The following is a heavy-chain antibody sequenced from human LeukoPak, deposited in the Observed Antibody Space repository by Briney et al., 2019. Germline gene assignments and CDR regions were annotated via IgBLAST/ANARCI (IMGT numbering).Heavy chain of an antibody. CDR3: ARDRRIRNYYMDV. V-gene: IGHV4-34*01. CDR2: INHSGST. D-gene: IGHD2/OR15-2a*01. Sequence: PSETLSLTCAVYGGSFSGYYWSWIRQPPGKGLEWIGEINHSGSTNYNPSLKSRVTISVDTSKNQFSLKLSSVTAADTAVYYCARDRRIRNYYMDVWGKGTTVTISS. J-gene: IGHJ6*03. CDR1: GGSFSGYY.